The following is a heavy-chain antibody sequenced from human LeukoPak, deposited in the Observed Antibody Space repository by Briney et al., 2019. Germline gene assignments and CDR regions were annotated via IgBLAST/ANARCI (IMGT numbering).Heavy chain of an antibody. Sequence: GGSLRLSCAASGFTFSSYAMSWVRQAPGKGLGWVSAISGSGGSTYHADSVKGRFTISRDNSKNTLYVQMNSLRAEDTAVYYCAKEGDSSSWYHWGQGTLVTVSS. J-gene: IGHJ5*02. V-gene: IGHV3-23*01. D-gene: IGHD6-13*01. CDR2: ISGSGGST. CDR1: GFTFSSYA. CDR3: AKEGDSSSWYH.